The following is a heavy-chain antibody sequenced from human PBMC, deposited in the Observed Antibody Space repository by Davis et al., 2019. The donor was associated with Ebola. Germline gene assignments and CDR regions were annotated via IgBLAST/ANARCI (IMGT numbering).Heavy chain of an antibody. D-gene: IGHD3-22*01. CDR3: ARRVGYDSSGYYFDY. CDR1: GGSISSYY. CDR2: IYYSGST. Sequence: MPSETLSLTCTVSGGSISSYYWSWIRQPPGKGLEWIGYIYYSGSTNYNPSLKSRVTISVDTSKNQFSLKLSSVTAADTAVYYCARRVGYDSSGYYFDYWGQGTLVTVSS. J-gene: IGHJ4*02. V-gene: IGHV4-59*08.